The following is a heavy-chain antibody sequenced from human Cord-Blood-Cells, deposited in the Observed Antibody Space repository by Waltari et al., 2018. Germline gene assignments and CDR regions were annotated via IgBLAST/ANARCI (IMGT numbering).Heavy chain of an antibody. V-gene: IGHV1-24*01. Sequence: QVQLVQSGAEVKKPGDSVKVSCKVSGYTLTELSMHGVRQAPGQGLEWMGGVDPEDGETIYAQKFQGRVTMTEDTSTDTAYMEQSSLRSENTAVYYCATDPPANSSRYYGMDVWGQGTTVTVSS. CDR2: VDPEDGET. CDR3: ATDPPANSSRYYGMDV. CDR1: GYTLTELS. D-gene: IGHD6-13*01. J-gene: IGHJ6*02.